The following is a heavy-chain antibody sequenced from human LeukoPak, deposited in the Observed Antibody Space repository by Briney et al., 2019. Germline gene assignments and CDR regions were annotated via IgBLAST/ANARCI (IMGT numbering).Heavy chain of an antibody. V-gene: IGHV1-18*04. CDR3: ARAPIVATITGYYYYYMDV. CDR1: GYTFTAYY. CDR2: ISAYNGNT. J-gene: IGHJ6*03. D-gene: IGHD5-12*01. Sequence: ASVKVSCKASGYTFTAYYMHWVRQAPGQGLEWMGWISAYNGNTNYAQKLQGRVTMTTDTSTSTAYMELRSLRSDDTAVYYCARAPIVATITGYYYYYMDVWGKGTTVTVSS.